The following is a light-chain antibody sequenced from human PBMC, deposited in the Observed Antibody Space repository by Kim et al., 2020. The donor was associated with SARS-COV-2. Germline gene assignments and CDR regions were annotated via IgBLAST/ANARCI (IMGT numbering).Light chain of an antibody. Sequence: QSALTQPASVSGSPGQSITISCTGTSSDVGGYNYVSWYQQYPGKDPKLMIYDVFKRPSGVSNRFSGSKSGNTASLTISGLQAEDEADYYCSSYRSSGYVFGTGTKVTVL. CDR2: DVF. J-gene: IGLJ1*01. CDR3: SSYRSSGYV. V-gene: IGLV2-14*03. CDR1: SSDVGGYNY.